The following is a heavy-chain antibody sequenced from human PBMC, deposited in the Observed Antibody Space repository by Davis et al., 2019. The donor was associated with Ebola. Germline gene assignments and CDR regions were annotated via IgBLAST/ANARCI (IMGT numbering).Heavy chain of an antibody. V-gene: IGHV3-7*03. CDR2: IKQDGSEK. J-gene: IGHJ3*02. CDR3: ARDRGDRYYYDSREVAFDI. D-gene: IGHD3-22*01. CDR1: GFTFSSYW. Sequence: GESLKISCAASGFTFSSYWMSWVRQAPGKGLKWVANIKQDGSEKYYVDSVKGRFTISRDNAKNSLYLQMNSLRAEDTAVYYCARDRGDRYYYDSREVAFDIWGQGTMVTVSS.